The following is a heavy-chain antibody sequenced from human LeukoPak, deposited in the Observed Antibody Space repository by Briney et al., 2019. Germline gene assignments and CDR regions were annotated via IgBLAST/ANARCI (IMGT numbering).Heavy chain of an antibody. Sequence: GGSLRLSCAASGFTFSSYWMSWVRQAPGKGLEWVGRIKSKTDGGTTDYAAPVKGRFSISRDDSKNTRYLQMNSLKTEDTAVYYCSTDSTIVYWGQGTLVTVSS. D-gene: IGHD3-9*01. V-gene: IGHV3-15*01. CDR1: GFTFSSYW. J-gene: IGHJ4*02. CDR3: STDSTIVY. CDR2: IKSKTDGGTT.